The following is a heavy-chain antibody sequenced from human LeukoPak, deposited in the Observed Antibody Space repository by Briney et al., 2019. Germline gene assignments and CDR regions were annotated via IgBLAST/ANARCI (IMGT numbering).Heavy chain of an antibody. CDR1: GSSISSGGEY. D-gene: IGHD3-22*01. Sequence: SQTLSLTCTVSGSSISSGGEYWSWLRHLPGKGLEWIGYVYYSGSTYYNPSLESRITMSVDTTENQFSLKLTSVTATDTAVYYCAREKTAYYYDRSGFPEGAFDVWGQGTMVTVSS. V-gene: IGHV4-31*03. CDR3: AREKTAYYYDRSGFPEGAFDV. CDR2: VYYSGST. J-gene: IGHJ3*01.